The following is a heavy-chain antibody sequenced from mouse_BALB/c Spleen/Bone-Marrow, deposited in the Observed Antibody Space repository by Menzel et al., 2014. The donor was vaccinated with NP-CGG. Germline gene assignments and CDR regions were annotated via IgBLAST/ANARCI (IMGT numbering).Heavy chain of an antibody. CDR2: IYPGDGDT. CDR3: ARWLLPFDY. D-gene: IGHD2-3*01. J-gene: IGHJ2*01. V-gene: IGHV1-87*01. CDR1: GYTFTSYW. Sequence: VHLVESGAELARPGASVKLSCKASGYTFTSYWMQWVKQRPGQGLEWIGAIYPGDGDTRYTQKSKGKATLAADKSSNTAYMQLSSLASEDSAVYYCARWLLPFDYWGQGTTLTVSP.